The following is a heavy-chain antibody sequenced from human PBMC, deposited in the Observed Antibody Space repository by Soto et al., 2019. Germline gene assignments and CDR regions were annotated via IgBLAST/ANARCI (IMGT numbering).Heavy chain of an antibody. V-gene: IGHV5-10-1*01. CDR1: GYSFTSYW. D-gene: IGHD2-2*01. J-gene: IGHJ6*04. CDR2: IDPSDSYT. Sequence: GESLKISCKGSGYSFTSYWISWVRQMPGKGLEWMGRIDPSDSYTNYSPSFQGHVTISADKSISTAYLQWSSLKASDTAMYYCARGIVVVPAAILPNYYYYGMDVWGKGTTVTVSS. CDR3: ARGIVVVPAAILPNYYYYGMDV.